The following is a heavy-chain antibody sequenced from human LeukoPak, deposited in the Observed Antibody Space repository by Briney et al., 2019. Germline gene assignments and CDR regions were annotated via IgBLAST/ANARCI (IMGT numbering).Heavy chain of an antibody. CDR1: GFPFSSLG. CDR3: AKDHGGIAI. D-gene: IGHD6-13*01. J-gene: IGHJ3*02. Sequence: TGGSLRLSCAASGFPFSSLGMHRARPAPGKGLEWVAVISYDGSNKYYADSVKGRFTISRDNSKNTLYLQMNSLRAEDTAVYYCAKDHGGIAIWGQGTMVTVSS. CDR2: ISYDGSNK. V-gene: IGHV3-30*18.